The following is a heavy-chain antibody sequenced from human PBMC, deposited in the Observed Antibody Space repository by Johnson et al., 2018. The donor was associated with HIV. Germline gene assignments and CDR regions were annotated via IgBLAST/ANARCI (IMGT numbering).Heavy chain of an antibody. CDR2: IKSKTDGGTT. J-gene: IGHJ3*02. V-gene: IGHV3-15*01. D-gene: IGHD1-1*01. Sequence: VQLVESGGGLVKPGGSLRLSCAASGFTFSNAWMSWVRQAPGKGLEWVGRIKSKTDGGTTDYAAPVKGRFTISRDDSKNTLYLQMNSLKTEDTAVYYVTTEETVPTDDAFDIWRQWTMVTVSS. CDR3: TTEETVPTDDAFDI. CDR1: GFTFSNAW.